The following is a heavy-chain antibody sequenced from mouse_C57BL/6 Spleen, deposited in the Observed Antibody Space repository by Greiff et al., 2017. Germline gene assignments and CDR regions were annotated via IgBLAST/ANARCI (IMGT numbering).Heavy chain of an antibody. CDR2: IDPANGNT. V-gene: IGHV14-3*01. CDR3: TATVVAFDY. Sequence: EVQLQQSVAELVRPGASVKLSCTASGFNIKNTYMHWVKQRPEQGLEWIGRIDPANGNTKYAPKFKGKAILTADKSSSTAYMELRSLTSEDSAVYYCTATVVAFDYWGKGTTLTVSS. D-gene: IGHD1-1*01. J-gene: IGHJ2*01. CDR1: GFNIKNTY.